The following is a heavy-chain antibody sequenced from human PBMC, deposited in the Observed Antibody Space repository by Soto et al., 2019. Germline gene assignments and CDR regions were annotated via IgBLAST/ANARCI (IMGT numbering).Heavy chain of an antibody. J-gene: IGHJ6*02. V-gene: IGHV3-48*02. D-gene: IGHD3-3*01. CDR2: ISSSSSTI. CDR1: GFTFSSYS. CDR3: AREYYDFWSGPHYYYGMDV. Sequence: GGSLRLSCAASGFTFSSYSMNWVRQAPGKGLEWVSYISSSSSTIYYADSVKGRFTISRDNPKNSLYLQMNSLRDEDTAVYYCAREYYDFWSGPHYYYGMDVWGQGTTVTVSS.